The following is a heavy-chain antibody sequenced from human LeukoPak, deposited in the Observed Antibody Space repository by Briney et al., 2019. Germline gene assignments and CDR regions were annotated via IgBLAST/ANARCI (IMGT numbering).Heavy chain of an antibody. Sequence: GGSLRLSCTASGFTFDDFGMAWVRQVPGKGLECVSSINWNGETTLYAVSEEGRFTISRDNAKNSLYLQLSSLRVEDTALYYCARERFGSDYYLDVWCRGTSATVSS. CDR2: INWNGETT. J-gene: IGHJ6*03. V-gene: IGHV3-20*04. CDR3: ARERFGSDYYLDV. D-gene: IGHD3-10*01. CDR1: GFTFDDFG.